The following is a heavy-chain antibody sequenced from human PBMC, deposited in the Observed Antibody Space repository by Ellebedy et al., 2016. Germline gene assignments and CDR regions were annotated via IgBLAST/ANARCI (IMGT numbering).Heavy chain of an antibody. D-gene: IGHD3-3*01. CDR1: GFNFDDYA. J-gene: IGHJ6*02. CDR3: AKDLSYYDFWSGYKAYYYYYYGMDV. CDR2: ITWNSGNI. Sequence: LSLTCAASGFNFDDYAMHWVRQAPGKGLEWVSGITWNSGNIGYADSVKGRFTISRDNSKNTLYLQMNSLRAEDTAVYYCAKDLSYYDFWSGYKAYYYYYYGMDVWGQGTTVTVSS. V-gene: IGHV3-9*01.